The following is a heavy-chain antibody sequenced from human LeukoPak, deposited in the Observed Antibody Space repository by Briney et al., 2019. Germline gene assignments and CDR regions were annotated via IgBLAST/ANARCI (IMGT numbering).Heavy chain of an antibody. Sequence: GGSLRLSCAASGFTFSSYAMSWVRQAPGKGLEWASAISGSGGSTYYADSVKGRFTISRDNSKNTLYLQMNSLRAEDTAVYYCAKTLYYYGSESYSDYWGQGTLVTVSS. CDR1: GFTFSSYA. D-gene: IGHD3-10*01. CDR3: AKTLYYYGSESYSDY. V-gene: IGHV3-23*01. J-gene: IGHJ4*02. CDR2: ISGSGGST.